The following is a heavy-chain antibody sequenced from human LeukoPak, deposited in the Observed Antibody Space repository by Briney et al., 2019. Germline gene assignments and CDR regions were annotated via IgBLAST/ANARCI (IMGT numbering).Heavy chain of an antibody. V-gene: IGHV3-74*01. CDR1: GSTFSSNW. J-gene: IGHJ4*02. D-gene: IGHD1-26*01. CDR2: INEDGSTT. Sequence: GALRLSCAASGSTFSSNWMHWVRRAPGKGLVWVSRINEDGSTTNYADSVKGRSTIFRDNAKNTLYLQMNSLRAEDTAVYYCVRDLGGRSGHWGQGTLVTVSS. CDR3: VRDLGGRSGH.